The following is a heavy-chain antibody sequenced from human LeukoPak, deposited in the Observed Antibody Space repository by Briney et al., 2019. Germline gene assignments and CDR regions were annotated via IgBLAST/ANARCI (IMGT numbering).Heavy chain of an antibody. J-gene: IGHJ4*02. CDR1: GGTFSSYA. V-gene: IGHV1-69*13. Sequence: SVKVSCKASGGTFSSYAISWVRQAPGQGLEWIGWIIPIFGTANYAQKFQGRVTITADESTSTAYMELSSLRSEDTAVYYCARREYYDSSRPFDYWGQGTLVTVSS. CDR3: ARREYYDSSRPFDY. D-gene: IGHD3-22*01. CDR2: IIPIFGTA.